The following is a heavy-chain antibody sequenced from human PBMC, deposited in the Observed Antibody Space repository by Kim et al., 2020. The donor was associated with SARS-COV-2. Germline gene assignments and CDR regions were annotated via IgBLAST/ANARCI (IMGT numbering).Heavy chain of an antibody. Sequence: TNSNPSPKSRVTISVDTSKNQFSLKLSSVTAADTAVYYCARGGYVNAFDIWGQGTMVTVSS. CDR2: T. J-gene: IGHJ3*02. CDR3: ARGGYVNAFDI. D-gene: IGHD5-12*01. V-gene: IGHV4-34*01.